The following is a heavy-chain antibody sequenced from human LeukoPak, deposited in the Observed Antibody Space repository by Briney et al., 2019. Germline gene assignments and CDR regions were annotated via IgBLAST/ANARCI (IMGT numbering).Heavy chain of an antibody. D-gene: IGHD2/OR15-2a*01. CDR1: GFTVSSNY. V-gene: IGHV3-66*01. CDR3: ARDNVIQGYYFAMDV. CDR2: IYSGGST. Sequence: PGGSLRLSCAASGFTVSSNYMSWVRQAPGKGLEWVPLIYSGGSTYYADSVKGRFAISRDNSKNTLYLQMNSLRAEDTAVYYCARDNVIQGYYFAMDVWGQGTTVTVSS. J-gene: IGHJ6*02.